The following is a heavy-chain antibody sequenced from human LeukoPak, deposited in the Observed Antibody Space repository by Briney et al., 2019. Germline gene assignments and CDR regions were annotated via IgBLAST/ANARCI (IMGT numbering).Heavy chain of an antibody. CDR2: IRYDGNDK. Sequence: GGSLRLSCAAAGFTVSTSAMSWVRQAPGKGLDWVAFIRYDGNDKFYADSVKGRFTISRDTSRNTLYLQMNSLRSDDTAVYYCAKDLMRDRWFGESWGQGTLVTVSS. CDR1: GFTVSTSA. D-gene: IGHD3-10*01. V-gene: IGHV3-30*02. J-gene: IGHJ5*02. CDR3: AKDLMRDRWFGES.